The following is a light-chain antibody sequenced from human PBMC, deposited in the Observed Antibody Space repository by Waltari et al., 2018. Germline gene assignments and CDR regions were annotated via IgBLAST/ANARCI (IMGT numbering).Light chain of an antibody. V-gene: IGLV2-14*03. CDR1: GSGSRASDY. CDR2: DVT. CDR3: SSQTPDGVVL. J-gene: IGLJ3*02. Sequence: QSALTQPASVSASPGQSITISCSGVGSGSRASDYVSWYQHHPGKAPQVIIYDVTSRPSGVSDRFSASKSGNTASLTISRLQPEDEGDYYCSSQTPDGVVLFGGGTKLTVL.